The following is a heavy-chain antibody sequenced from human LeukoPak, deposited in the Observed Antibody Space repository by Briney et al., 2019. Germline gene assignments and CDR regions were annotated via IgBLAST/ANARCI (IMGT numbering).Heavy chain of an antibody. CDR2: ISYSGST. Sequence: PSGTLSLTCSVSGGSISSSAYYWGWIRQPPGKGLEWIGSISYSGSTYYNPSLKSRVTISADTSKNQFSLNLNSVTAADTAVYYCARRVDGAYGNCFYPWGQGTLVTVSS. V-gene: IGHV4-39*01. D-gene: IGHD4-17*01. CDR1: GGSISSSAYY. J-gene: IGHJ5*02. CDR3: ARRVDGAYGNCFYP.